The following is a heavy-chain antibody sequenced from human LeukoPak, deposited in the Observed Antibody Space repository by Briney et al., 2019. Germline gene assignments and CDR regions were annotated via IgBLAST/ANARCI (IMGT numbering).Heavy chain of an antibody. CDR2: IYDSGST. Sequence: SETLSLTCAVYGGSFSGFYWTWIRQPPGKGLEWIGSIYDSGSTYYNPSLKSRVTISVDTSKNQFSLKLNSVTAADTAVYYCARHYGPWGQGTLVTVSS. CDR1: GGSFSGFY. J-gene: IGHJ5*02. V-gene: IGHV4-34*01. CDR3: ARHYGP. D-gene: IGHD3-16*01.